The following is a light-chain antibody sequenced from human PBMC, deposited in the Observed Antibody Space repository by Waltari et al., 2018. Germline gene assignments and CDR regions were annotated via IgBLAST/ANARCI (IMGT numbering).Light chain of an antibody. CDR2: EDN. V-gene: IGLV1-51*02. Sequence: QSVLTQPPSVSAAPGQRVTISCSGGSSNIGNNYVSWYRQFPGTAPKLLIYEDNGRPSGGPGRFSGSKSGTSATLDITGLQAGDEADYYCGTWDSSLSGAVFGGGTHLTVL. J-gene: IGLJ7*01. CDR1: SSNIGNNY. CDR3: GTWDSSLSGAV.